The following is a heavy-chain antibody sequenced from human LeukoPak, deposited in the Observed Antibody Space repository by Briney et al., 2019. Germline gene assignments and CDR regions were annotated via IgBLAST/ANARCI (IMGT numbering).Heavy chain of an antibody. CDR1: RFTFSNYW. D-gene: IGHD3-9*01. J-gene: IGHJ4*02. Sequence: GGSLRLSCAASRFTFSNYWMSWVRQAPGKGLEWVANIKQDGSEKYYVDSVKGRFTISRDNAKNSLYLQMNSLRAEDTAVYYCARVSPQGSLTGYYYFDYWGQGTLVTVSS. CDR2: IKQDGSEK. CDR3: ARVSPQGSLTGYYYFDY. V-gene: IGHV3-7*05.